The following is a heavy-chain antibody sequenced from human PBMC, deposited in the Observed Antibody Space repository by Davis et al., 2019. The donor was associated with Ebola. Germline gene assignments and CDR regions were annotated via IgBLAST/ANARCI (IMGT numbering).Heavy chain of an antibody. Sequence: GGSLRLSCAASGFIVSDKYMSWVRQAPGKGLEWVSVIYRDGRTYYADSVKGRFTISRDNSKNTLYLQMNSLRAEDTAVYHCAKDPRHCSGGNCPWDSWGQGTLVTVSS. J-gene: IGHJ4*02. D-gene: IGHD2-15*01. CDR1: GFIVSDKY. CDR2: IYRDGRT. CDR3: AKDPRHCSGGNCPWDS. V-gene: IGHV3-53*05.